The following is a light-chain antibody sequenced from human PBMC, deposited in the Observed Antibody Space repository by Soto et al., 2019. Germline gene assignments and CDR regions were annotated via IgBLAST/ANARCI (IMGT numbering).Light chain of an antibody. J-gene: IGLJ1*01. V-gene: IGLV2-14*03. CDR3: SSFTGSNYV. CDR2: DVS. CDR1: ISDVGGYNF. Sequence: QSALTQPASVSGSPGQSITISCTETISDVGGYNFVSWYQQYPGKAPKLMICDVSNRPSGVSNRFSGSKSGNTASLTISGLQAEDEADYYCSSFTGSNYVFGTGTKVTVL.